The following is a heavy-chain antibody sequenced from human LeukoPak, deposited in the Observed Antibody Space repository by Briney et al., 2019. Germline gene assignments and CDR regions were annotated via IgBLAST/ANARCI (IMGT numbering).Heavy chain of an antibody. V-gene: IGHV3-48*01. J-gene: IGHJ4*02. CDR2: ISSSGSPV. CDR3: AREYDSRARFDS. Sequence: PGGSLTLSCTGSGDRFSLHTLHGVRRARGKGREWLAYISSSGSPVYYADSVKGRFTISRDNARYSLYLHMNSLRAEDTAVYYCAREYDSRARFDSWGQGTLVSVSS. D-gene: IGHD6-13*01. CDR1: GDRFSLHT.